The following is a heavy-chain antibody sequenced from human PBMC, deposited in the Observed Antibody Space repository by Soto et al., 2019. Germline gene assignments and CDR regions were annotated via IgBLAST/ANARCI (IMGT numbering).Heavy chain of an antibody. CDR3: AKEWFYGMDV. CDR2: INHSGST. D-gene: IGHD3-22*01. V-gene: IGHV4-34*01. J-gene: IGHJ6*02. Sequence: SETLSLTCAVYGGSFGGYYWSWIRQPPGKGLEWIGEINHSGSTNYNPSLKSRVTISVDTSKNQFSLKLSSVTAADTAVYYCAKEWFYGMDVWGQGTTVTVSS. CDR1: GGSFGGYY.